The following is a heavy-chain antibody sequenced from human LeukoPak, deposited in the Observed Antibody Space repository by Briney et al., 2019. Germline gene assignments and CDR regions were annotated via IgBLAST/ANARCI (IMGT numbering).Heavy chain of an antibody. Sequence: GGSLRLSCAASGFTFSSYAMSWVRQAPGKGLEWVSAIGGSSGSTYHADSVKGRFTISRDNSKNTLYLQMNSLRAEDTAVYYCAKGLICSSTSCSSGRYFDLWGRGTLVTVSS. D-gene: IGHD2-2*01. V-gene: IGHV3-23*01. CDR2: IGGSSGST. J-gene: IGHJ2*01. CDR1: GFTFSSYA. CDR3: AKGLICSSTSCSSGRYFDL.